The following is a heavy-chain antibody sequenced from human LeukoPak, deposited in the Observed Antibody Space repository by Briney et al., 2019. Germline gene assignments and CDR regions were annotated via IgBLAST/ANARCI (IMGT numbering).Heavy chain of an antibody. Sequence: GGSLRLSCAASGFTFSSYTMAWVRQAPGKGLECVSSLSFGGGTIYYADSVKGRFTISRDTSKNTLYLQMNSLRAEDTAVYYCARVGGYSSSSFLDYWGQGTLVTVSS. CDR3: ARVGGYSSSSFLDY. CDR2: LSFGGGTI. D-gene: IGHD6-6*01. CDR1: GFTFSSYT. V-gene: IGHV3-23*01. J-gene: IGHJ4*02.